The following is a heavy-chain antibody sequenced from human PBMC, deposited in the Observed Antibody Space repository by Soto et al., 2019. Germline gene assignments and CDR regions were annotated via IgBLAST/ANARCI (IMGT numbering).Heavy chain of an antibody. CDR1: GYRFACYW. CDR3: ARQIYDSDTGPNFQYYFDS. D-gene: IGHD3-22*01. J-gene: IGHJ4*02. Sequence: GESLNLSCNVSGYRFACYWITWVRQPPGKGLEWMGRIDPSDSQTYYSPSFRGHVTISVTKSITTVFLQWSSLRASDTAMYYCARQIYDSDTGPNFQYYFDSWGQGTPVTVSS. V-gene: IGHV5-10-1*01. CDR2: IDPSDSQT.